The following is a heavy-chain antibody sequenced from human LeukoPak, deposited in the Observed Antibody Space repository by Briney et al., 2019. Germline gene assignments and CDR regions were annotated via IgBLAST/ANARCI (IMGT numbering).Heavy chain of an antibody. CDR2: IKQDGSEK. CDR1: GFTLSSYW. CDR3: AREDASSSDY. J-gene: IGHJ4*02. Sequence: PGGSLRLSCAASGFTLSSYWMSWVRQAPGKGLEWVANIKQDGSEKYYVDSVKGRFTISRDNAKNSLYLQMNSLRAEDTAVYYCAREDASSSDYWGQGTLVTVSS. D-gene: IGHD6-13*01. V-gene: IGHV3-7*01.